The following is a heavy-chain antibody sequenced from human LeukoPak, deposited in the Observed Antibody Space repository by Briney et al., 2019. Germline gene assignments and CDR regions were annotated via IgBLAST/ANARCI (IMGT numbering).Heavy chain of an antibody. CDR1: GFTFSRYG. CDR2: ISYDGSNK. V-gene: IGHV3-30*18. Sequence: PGRSLRLSCAASGFTFSRYGMYWVRQAPGKGLEWVAIISYDGSNKYYADSVKGRFTISRDSSKNTLYLQMNSLRVEDTAVYYCAKIGVSGSTGNWFDPWGQGTLVAVSS. J-gene: IGHJ5*02. CDR3: AKIGVSGSTGNWFDP. D-gene: IGHD3-10*01.